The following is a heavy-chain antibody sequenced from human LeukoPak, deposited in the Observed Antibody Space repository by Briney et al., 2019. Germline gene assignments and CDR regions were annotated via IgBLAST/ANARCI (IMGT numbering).Heavy chain of an antibody. Sequence: GGSLRLSCAASGFTFSSYAMSWVRQAPGKGLEWVSAISGNGDNTYYADSVKGRFTISRDNSKNTLYLQMNSLRAEDTAVYYCAKDPVSYYYDSSGYYKPYYFDYWGQGTLVTVSS. V-gene: IGHV3-23*01. D-gene: IGHD3-22*01. CDR1: GFTFSSYA. CDR3: AKDPVSYYYDSSGYYKPYYFDY. CDR2: ISGNGDNT. J-gene: IGHJ4*02.